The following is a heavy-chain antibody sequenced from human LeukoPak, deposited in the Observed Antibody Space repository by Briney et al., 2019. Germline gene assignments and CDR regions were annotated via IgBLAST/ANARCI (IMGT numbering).Heavy chain of an antibody. V-gene: IGHV3-23*01. J-gene: IGHJ4*02. CDR2: ISGSGGST. Sequence: GGSLRLSCAASGFTFSSYAMSWVRQARGKGLECVSSISGSGGSTYYADSVKGRFTISRDNSKNTLYLQMNSLRAEDTAVYYFAKDREKRGLRYFDWLLLDYWGQGTLVTVSS. CDR3: AKDREKRGLRYFDWLLLDY. D-gene: IGHD3-9*01. CDR1: GFTFSSYA.